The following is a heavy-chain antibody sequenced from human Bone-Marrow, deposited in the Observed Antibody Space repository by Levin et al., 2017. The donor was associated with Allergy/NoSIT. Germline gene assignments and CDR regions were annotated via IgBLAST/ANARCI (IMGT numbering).Heavy chain of an antibody. D-gene: IGHD2-15*01. CDR3: ARDFELVVVVAATQMYYYDYYMDV. J-gene: IGHJ6*03. CDR1: GYSISSGYY. CDR2: IYHSGST. V-gene: IGHV4-38-2*02. Sequence: SQTLSLTCAVSGYSISSGYYWGWIRQPPGKGLEWIGSIYHSGSTYYNPSLKSRVTISVDTSKNQFSLKLSSVTAADTAVYYCARDFELVVVVAATQMYYYDYYMDVWGKGTTVTVSS.